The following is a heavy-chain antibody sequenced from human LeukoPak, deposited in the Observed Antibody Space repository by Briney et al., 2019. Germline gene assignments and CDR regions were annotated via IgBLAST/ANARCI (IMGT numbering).Heavy chain of an antibody. CDR1: GFTFSSYS. CDR2: ISSSSSYI. J-gene: IGHJ4*02. V-gene: IGHV3-21*01. D-gene: IGHD3-10*01. CDR3: ARDAILWFGGPSY. Sequence: PGGSLRLSCAASGFTFSSYSMNWVRQAPGKGLEWVSSISSSSSYIYYADSVKGRFTISRDNAKNSLYLQMNSLRAEDTAVYYCARDAILWFGGPSYWGQGTLVTVSS.